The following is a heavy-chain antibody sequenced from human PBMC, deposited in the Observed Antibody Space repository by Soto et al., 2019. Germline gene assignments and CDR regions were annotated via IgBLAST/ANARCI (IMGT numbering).Heavy chain of an antibody. CDR2: IIGSGSKT. Sequence: LRLSCAASGFTFSNYAMGWFRQAPGKRLEWVSSIIGSGSKTYYANSVKGRLTIFRDNSKNILFLQMNSLRAEDTAVYYCVRDLTRMLTVARRXWGHVTLFTVSX. J-gene: IGHJ4*01. D-gene: IGHD2-21*02. CDR3: VRDLTRMLTVARRX. V-gene: IGHV3-23*01. CDR1: GFTFSNYA.